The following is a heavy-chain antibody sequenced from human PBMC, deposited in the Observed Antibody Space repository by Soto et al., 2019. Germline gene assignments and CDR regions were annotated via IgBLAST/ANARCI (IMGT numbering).Heavy chain of an antibody. CDR1: GFTFSSFG. J-gene: IGHJ4*02. V-gene: IGHV3-33*01. Sequence: PGGSLRLSCAASGFTFSSFGMPWVRQAPGKGLEWVAHIWYDGSNTYYADSVKGRFTISRDNSRNTLYLQMSSLRAEDTAVYHCVRDLLGSGGHFDYWGQGTPVTVSS. CDR2: IWYDGSNT. CDR3: VRDLLGSGGHFDY. D-gene: IGHD7-27*01.